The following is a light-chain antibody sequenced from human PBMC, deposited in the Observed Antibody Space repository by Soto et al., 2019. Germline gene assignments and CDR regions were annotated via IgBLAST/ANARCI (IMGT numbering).Light chain of an antibody. CDR2: GAS. CDR1: ESVRNNS. J-gene: IGKJ2*01. Sequence: LILTQSPGTLSLSPGERANLSCRDSESVRNNSLAWYQQHPGQAPRRLIFGASSRATGIPDRFTGTGSGADFSLTISRLEPDDSAVYFCHHYGYGADTFGQGTKLEIK. V-gene: IGKV3-20*01. CDR3: HHYGYGADT.